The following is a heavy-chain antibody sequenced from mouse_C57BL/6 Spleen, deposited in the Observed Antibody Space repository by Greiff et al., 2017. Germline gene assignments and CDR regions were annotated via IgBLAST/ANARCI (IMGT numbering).Heavy chain of an antibody. CDR3: AGNYGSSCYYAMDY. J-gene: IGHJ4*01. D-gene: IGHD1-1*01. V-gene: IGHV1-42*01. Sequence: VQLQQSGPELVKPGASVKISCKASGYSFTGYYMNWVKQSPEKSLEWIGEINPSTGGTTYTQKFKAKATLTVDNSSSTAYMQLQSLTSEDSAVXDGAGNYGSSCYYAMDYWGQGTSVTVSS. CDR1: GYSFTGYY. CDR2: INPSTGGT.